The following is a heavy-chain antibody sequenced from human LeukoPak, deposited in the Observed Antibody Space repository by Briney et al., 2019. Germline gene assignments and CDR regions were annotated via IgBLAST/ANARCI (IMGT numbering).Heavy chain of an antibody. Sequence: AGGSLRLSCAASGFTFSSYEMNWVRQAPGRGLEWVSYISSSGSTIYYADSVKGRFTISRDNAKNSLYLQMNSLRAEDTAVYYCARVASRGPGYWGQGTLVTVSS. CDR3: ARVASRGPGY. V-gene: IGHV3-48*03. D-gene: IGHD6-13*01. CDR2: ISSSGSTI. J-gene: IGHJ4*02. CDR1: GFTFSSYE.